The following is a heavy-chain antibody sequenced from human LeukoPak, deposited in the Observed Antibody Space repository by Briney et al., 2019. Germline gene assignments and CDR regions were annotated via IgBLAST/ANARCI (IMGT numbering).Heavy chain of an antibody. CDR3: ARDSRYCSSTSCYKRAAFDI. D-gene: IGHD2-2*02. CDR1: GFTFSSYS. J-gene: IGHJ3*02. Sequence: GGFLRPSCAASGFTFSSYSMNWVRQAPGKGLEWVSSISSSSSYIYYADSVKGRFTISRDNAKNSLYLQMTSLRAEDTAVYYCARDSRYCSSTSCYKRAAFDIWGQGTMVTVSS. V-gene: IGHV3-21*01. CDR2: ISSSSSYI.